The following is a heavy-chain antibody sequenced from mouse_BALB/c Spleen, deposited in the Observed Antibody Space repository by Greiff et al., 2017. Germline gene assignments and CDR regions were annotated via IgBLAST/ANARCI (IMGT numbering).Heavy chain of an antibody. CDR1: GYTFTDYW. V-gene: IGHV1-69*01. Sequence: VQLQQPGAELVMPGASVKMSCKASGYTFTDYWMHWVKQRPGQGLEWIGAIDTSDSYTSYNQKFKGKATLTVDESSSTAYMQLSSLTSEDSAVYYCARSGLLPFDYWGQGTTLTVSS. CDR2: IDTSDSYT. D-gene: IGHD1-1*01. CDR3: ARSGLLPFDY. J-gene: IGHJ2*01.